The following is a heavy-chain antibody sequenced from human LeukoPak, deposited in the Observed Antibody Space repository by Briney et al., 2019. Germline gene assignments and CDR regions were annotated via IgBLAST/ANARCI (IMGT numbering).Heavy chain of an antibody. CDR2: ISDSGIST. J-gene: IGHJ4*02. Sequence: GGSLRLSCVASGFTFNSCAMGWVRQAPGKGLEWVSVISDSGISTYYADSVKGWFTISRDNSKNTLYLQMNSLRAEDTAVYYCARGPPGISYPLDYWGQGTLVTVSS. CDR1: GFTFNSCA. D-gene: IGHD1-26*01. CDR3: ARGPPGISYPLDY. V-gene: IGHV3-23*01.